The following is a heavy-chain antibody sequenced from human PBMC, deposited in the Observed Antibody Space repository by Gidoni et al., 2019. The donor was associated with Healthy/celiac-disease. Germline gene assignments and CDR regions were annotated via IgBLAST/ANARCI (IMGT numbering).Heavy chain of an antibody. CDR1: GSTFTSYG. Sequence: QVQLVQSGAEVKKPGAAVKVSCKASGSTFTSYGISWVRQAPGQGLEGMGWISAYKGNTNYAQKLQGRVTMTTDTSTSTAYMELRSLRSDDTAVYYCARERAMVRGVGMGGMDVWGQGTTVTVSS. CDR3: ARERAMVRGVGMGGMDV. V-gene: IGHV1-18*04. CDR2: ISAYKGNT. D-gene: IGHD3-10*01. J-gene: IGHJ6*02.